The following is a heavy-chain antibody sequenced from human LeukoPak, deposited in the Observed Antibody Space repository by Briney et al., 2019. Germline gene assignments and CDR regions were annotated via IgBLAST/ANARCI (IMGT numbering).Heavy chain of an antibody. CDR1: GFTFNIFG. CDR2: ISPDGNKE. V-gene: IGHV3-30*18. Sequence: PGRSLRLSCAASGFTFNIFGIHWVRQAPGKGLEWVAAISPDGNKEYYTESVKGRFTVSRDNSKNMIYLQMNSLRGEDSAVYYCAKVNNHDDYWGQGTLVTVSS. CDR3: AKVNNHDDY. J-gene: IGHJ4*02. D-gene: IGHD1/OR15-1a*01.